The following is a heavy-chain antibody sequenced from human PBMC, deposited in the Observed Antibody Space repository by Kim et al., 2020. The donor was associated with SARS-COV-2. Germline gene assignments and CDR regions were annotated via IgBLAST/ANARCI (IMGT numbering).Heavy chain of an antibody. CDR3: AAKMAEWSITMVQSAPPFDP. D-gene: IGHD3-10*01. V-gene: IGHV3-23*01. CDR2: ISGSGGST. CDR1: GFTFSSYA. Sequence: GGSLRLSCAASGFTFSSYAMSWVRQAPGKGLEWVSAISGSGGSTYYADSVKGRFTISRDNSKNTLYLQMNSLRAEDTAVYYCAAKMAEWSITMVQSAPPFDPWGQGTLVTVSS. J-gene: IGHJ5*02.